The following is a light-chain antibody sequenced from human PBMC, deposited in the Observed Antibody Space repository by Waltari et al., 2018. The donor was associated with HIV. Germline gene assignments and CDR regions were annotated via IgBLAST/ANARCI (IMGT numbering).Light chain of an antibody. CDR3: CSFAGSYTWL. CDR2: DLT. V-gene: IGLV2-11*02. J-gene: IGLJ2*01. CDR1: NSDVGGYHY. Sequence: QSALTQPRPVSGSPGQSVTISCTGTNSDVGGYHYVPWYQQLPGKAPKLMIYDLTERPSGVPDRFSGSKSGNTASLTISGLQAEDEADYYCCSFAGSYTWLFGGGTKLTVL.